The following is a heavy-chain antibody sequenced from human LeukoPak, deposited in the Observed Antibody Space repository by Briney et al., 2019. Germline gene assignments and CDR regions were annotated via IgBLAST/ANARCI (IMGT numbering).Heavy chain of an antibody. J-gene: IGHJ4*02. V-gene: IGHV4-39*01. CDR1: GGSISSTTSY. D-gene: IGHD2-2*03. CDR2: IYYSGST. CDR3: ARHGSTDYFDY. Sequence: TSETLSLTCAVSGGSISSTTSYWAWIRQPPGKGLEWIGRIYYSGSTFYNPSLKSRVTISVDTSKNQLSLRLSSVTAADTAVYYCARHGSTDYFDYWGQGTLVTVSS.